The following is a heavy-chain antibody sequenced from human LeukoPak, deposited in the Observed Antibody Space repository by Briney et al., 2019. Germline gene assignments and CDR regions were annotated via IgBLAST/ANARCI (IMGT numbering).Heavy chain of an antibody. D-gene: IGHD6-19*01. CDR1: GFTFSSYA. J-gene: IGHJ5*02. CDR2: ISGSGGST. V-gene: IGHV3-23*01. CDR3: AKDLDSSGWYSNWFDP. Sequence: PGGSLRLSCAASGFTFSSYAMSWVRQAPGKGLEWVSAISGSGGSTYYADSVKGRFTISRDNSKNTLYLLMNSLRAEDTAVYYCAKDLDSSGWYSNWFDPWGQGTLVTVSS.